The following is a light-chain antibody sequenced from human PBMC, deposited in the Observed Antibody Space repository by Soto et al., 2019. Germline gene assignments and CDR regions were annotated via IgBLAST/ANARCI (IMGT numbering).Light chain of an antibody. CDR1: QSINTRY. J-gene: IGKJ2*01. Sequence: EIVLTQSPGTLSLSPGERANLSCRASQSINTRYSAWYQQKPGQPPRLLIYATSSRAPGIPDRFSGSGSGTDFTLTISRLEPEDFAVYYCQQYDDSARYKFGQGTKMYIK. V-gene: IGKV3-20*01. CDR2: ATS. CDR3: QQYDDSARYK.